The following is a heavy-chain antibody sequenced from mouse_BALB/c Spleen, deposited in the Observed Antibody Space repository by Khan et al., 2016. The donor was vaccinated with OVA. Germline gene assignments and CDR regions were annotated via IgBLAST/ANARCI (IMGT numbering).Heavy chain of an antibody. J-gene: IGHJ4*01. CDR2: ISYSDST. CDR3: ARGHYYGYAMDY. D-gene: IGHD1-2*01. V-gene: IGHV3-2*02. CDR1: GYSITSNYA. Sequence: EVQLQESGPGLVKPSQSLSLTCTVTGYSITSNYAWNWIRQFPGNKLEWMGYISYSDSTSYNPSLKSRISITRDTSKNQFFLQLNSVTTEDTATYYCARGHYYGYAMDYWGQGTSVTVSS.